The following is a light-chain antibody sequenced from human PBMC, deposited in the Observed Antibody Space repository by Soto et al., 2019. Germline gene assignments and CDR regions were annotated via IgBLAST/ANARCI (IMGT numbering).Light chain of an antibody. V-gene: IGKV1-5*01. CDR3: QQYNSLFRT. CDR1: QTISSW. Sequence: IRVTQSPPALSASVGDRFTITCRASQTISSWLAWYQQKPGKAPKLLIYNASSLESGVPSRFSGSGSGTEFTLTISSLQPEDFATYYCQQYNSLFRTFGQGTKLDIK. J-gene: IGKJ1*01. CDR2: NAS.